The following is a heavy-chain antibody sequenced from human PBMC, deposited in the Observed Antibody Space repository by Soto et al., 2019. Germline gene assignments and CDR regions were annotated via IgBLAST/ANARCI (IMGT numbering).Heavy chain of an antibody. V-gene: IGHV4-39*01. Sequence: PSETLSLTCTVSGGSISSSSYYWGWIRQPPGKGLEWIGSIYYSGSTYYNPSLKSPVTISVDTSKNQFSLKMSSVTAADTAVYYCARPTRGYCTNGVCYTNGCASNWFDPWGQGTLVTVSS. CDR3: ARPTRGYCTNGVCYTNGCASNWFDP. J-gene: IGHJ5*02. D-gene: IGHD2-8*01. CDR1: GGSISSSSYY. CDR2: IYYSGST.